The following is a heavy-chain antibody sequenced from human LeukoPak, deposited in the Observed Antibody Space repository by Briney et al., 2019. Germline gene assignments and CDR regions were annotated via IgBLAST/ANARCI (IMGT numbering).Heavy chain of an antibody. V-gene: IGHV4-34*01. CDR3: ARARSGWYYFDY. D-gene: IGHD6-19*01. Sequence: SETLSLTCAVYGGSFSGYYWSWIRQPPGKGLEWIGEINHSGSTNYNPSLKSRVTISVDTSKNQFSLKLSSVTAADTAVYYCARARSGWYYFDYWGQGTLVTVSS. CDR1: GGSFSGYY. CDR2: INHSGST. J-gene: IGHJ4*02.